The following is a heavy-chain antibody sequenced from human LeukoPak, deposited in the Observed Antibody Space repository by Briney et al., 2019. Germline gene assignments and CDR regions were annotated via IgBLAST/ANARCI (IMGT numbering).Heavy chain of an antibody. D-gene: IGHD6-13*01. V-gene: IGHV1-2*02. CDR3: ARAPSSSVTRFDY. Sequence: ASVKVSCKASGYTFTGYYMHWVRQAPGQGLEWMGWINPNSGGTNYAQKFQGRVTMTRDTSISTAYMELSRLRSDDTAVYYCARAPSSSVTRFDYWGQGTLVTVSS. CDR2: INPNSGGT. J-gene: IGHJ4*02. CDR1: GYTFTGYY.